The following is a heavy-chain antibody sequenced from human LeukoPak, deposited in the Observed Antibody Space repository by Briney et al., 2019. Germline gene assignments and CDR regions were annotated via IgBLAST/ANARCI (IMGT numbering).Heavy chain of an antibody. Sequence: PSETLSLTCTVSGGSISSGNYYWGWIRQPAGKGLEWIGRIYTSGSTNYNPSLKSRVTISIDTSKNQFSLRLTSVTAADTAIYFCARDWPRHDSFDIWGQGTMVTVSS. CDR3: ARDWPRHDSFDI. CDR2: IYTSGST. J-gene: IGHJ3*02. CDR1: GGSISSGNYY. V-gene: IGHV4-61*02.